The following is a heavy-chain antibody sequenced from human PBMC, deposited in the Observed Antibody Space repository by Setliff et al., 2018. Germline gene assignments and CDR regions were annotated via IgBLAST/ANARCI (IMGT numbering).Heavy chain of an antibody. Sequence: SETLSLTCTVSGGSISSHYWSWIRQPPGKGLEWVGNIYYSGSTNYNPSLKSRVSISVDTSKNQFSLKLSSLTAADTAVYFCARDLLLQSYDNSGSYYVPNWFDPWGQGTLVTVSS. D-gene: IGHD3-22*01. CDR1: GGSISSHY. J-gene: IGHJ5*02. V-gene: IGHV4-59*11. CDR3: ARDLLLQSYDNSGSYYVPNWFDP. CDR2: IYYSGST.